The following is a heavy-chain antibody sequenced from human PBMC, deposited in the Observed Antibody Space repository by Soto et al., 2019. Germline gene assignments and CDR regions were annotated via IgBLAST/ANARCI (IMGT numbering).Heavy chain of an antibody. J-gene: IGHJ4*02. Sequence: QVHLVQSGAEVKKPGASVKLSCKASGYTFSGYVMHWLRQAPGQRLEWMGWINAGNANTQYSQKFQGRVTITRDTSASAVYLELSGLRSEDTAVYYCANGRYHDFWSGYYQFDYWGQGTLVTVSS. CDR1: GYTFSGYV. V-gene: IGHV1-3*01. CDR2: INAGNANT. D-gene: IGHD3-3*01. CDR3: ANGRYHDFWSGYYQFDY.